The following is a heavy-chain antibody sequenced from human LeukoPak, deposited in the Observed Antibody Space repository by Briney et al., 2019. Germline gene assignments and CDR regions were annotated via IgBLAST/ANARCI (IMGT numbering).Heavy chain of an antibody. CDR3: ARVEGPITIFGVVPYGMDV. V-gene: IGHV1-3*01. J-gene: IGHJ6*02. Sequence: ASAKVSCKASGYTFTSYAMHWVRQAPGQRLEWMGWINAGNGNTKYSQKFQGRVTITRDTSASTAYMELSSLRSEDTAVYYCARVEGPITIFGVVPYGMDVWGQGTTVTVSS. CDR1: GYTFTSYA. D-gene: IGHD3-3*01. CDR2: INAGNGNT.